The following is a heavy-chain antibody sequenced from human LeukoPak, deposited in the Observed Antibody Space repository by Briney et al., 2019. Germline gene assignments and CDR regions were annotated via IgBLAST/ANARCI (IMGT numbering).Heavy chain of an antibody. V-gene: IGHV1-2*02. J-gene: IGHJ5*02. CDR1: GYSFTGHY. CDR3: ARMDGSGSYFEVNWLDP. Sequence: ASVTVSCKTSGYSFTGHYIHWVRQVPGQGLEWMGWINPYSGGTDYAQKFQGRVTMTGDTSKRTADMELRGLTPNDTAVYYCARMDGSGSYFEVNWLDPWGQGTLVTVSS. CDR2: INPYSGGT. D-gene: IGHD3-10*01.